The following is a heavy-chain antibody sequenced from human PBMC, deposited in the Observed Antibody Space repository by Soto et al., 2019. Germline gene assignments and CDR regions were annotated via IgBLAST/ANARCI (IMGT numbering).Heavy chain of an antibody. V-gene: IGHV4-34*01. D-gene: IGHD2-2*01. J-gene: IGHJ4*02. Sequence: SETLSLTCAVYGGSFSGYYWSWIRQPPGKGLKWIGEINHSGSTNYNPSLKSRVTISVDTSKNQFSLKLSSVTAADTAVYCCARDRYCSSTSCYRRGFDYWGQGTLVTVSS. CDR3: ARDRYCSSTSCYRRGFDY. CDR2: INHSGST. CDR1: GGSFSGYY.